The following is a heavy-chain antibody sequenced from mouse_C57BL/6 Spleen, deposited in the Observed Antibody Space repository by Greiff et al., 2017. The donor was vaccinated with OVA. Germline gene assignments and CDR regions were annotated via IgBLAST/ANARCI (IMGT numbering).Heavy chain of an antibody. V-gene: IGHV1-50*01. CDR2: IDPSDSYT. CDR1: GYTFTSYW. CDR3: ARGIDPFAY. J-gene: IGHJ3*01. Sequence: QVQLQQPGAELVKPGASVKLSCKASGYTFTSYWMQWVNQRPGQGLEWIGEIDPSDSYTNYNQKFKGKATLTVDTSSSTAYMQLSSLTSEDSAVYYCARGIDPFAYWGQGTLVTVSA.